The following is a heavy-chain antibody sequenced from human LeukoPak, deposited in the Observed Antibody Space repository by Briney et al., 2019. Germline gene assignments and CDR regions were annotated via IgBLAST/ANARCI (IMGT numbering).Heavy chain of an antibody. V-gene: IGHV3-48*01. J-gene: IGHJ4*02. CDR3: AREVTRYYYDSSGYYPVGYFDY. D-gene: IGHD3-22*01. Sequence: PGGSLRLSCAASGFTFSSYSMNWVRQAPGKGLEWVSYISSSSSTIYYADSVKGRFTISRDNAKNSLYLQMNSLRAEDTAVYYCAREVTRYYYDSSGYYPVGYFDYWGQGTLVTVSS. CDR2: ISSSSSTI. CDR1: GFTFSSYS.